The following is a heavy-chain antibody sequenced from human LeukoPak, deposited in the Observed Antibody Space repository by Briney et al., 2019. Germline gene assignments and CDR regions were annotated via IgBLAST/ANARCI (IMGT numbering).Heavy chain of an antibody. CDR3: ARGGDSLYYHYYSGMDV. J-gene: IGHJ6*02. CDR2: ISYDGSNK. V-gene: IGHV3-30*03. Sequence: GRSLRLSCAASGFTFSSYGMHWVRQAPGKGLEWVAVISYDGSNKYYADSVKGRFTISRDNSKNTLYLQMNSLRAEDTAVYYCARGGDSLYYHYYSGMDVWGQGTTVTVSS. D-gene: IGHD2-21*02. CDR1: GFTFSSYG.